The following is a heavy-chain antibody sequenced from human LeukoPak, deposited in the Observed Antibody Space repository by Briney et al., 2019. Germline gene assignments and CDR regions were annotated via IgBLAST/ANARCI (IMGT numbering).Heavy chain of an antibody. J-gene: IGHJ6*04. Sequence: TEGSLRLSCAASGFTVSSNYMSWVRQAPGKGLEWVSVIYSGGSTYYADSVKGRFTISRDNSKNTLYLQMNSLRAEDTAVYYCAELGITMIGGVWGKGTTVTISS. CDR3: AELGITMIGGV. V-gene: IGHV3-66*01. CDR2: IYSGGST. D-gene: IGHD3-10*02. CDR1: GFTVSSNY.